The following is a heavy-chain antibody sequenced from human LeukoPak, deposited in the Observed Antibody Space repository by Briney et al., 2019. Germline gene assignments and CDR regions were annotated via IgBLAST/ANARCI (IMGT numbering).Heavy chain of an antibody. CDR2: ISSSSSSYI. J-gene: IGHJ6*02. V-gene: IGHV3-21*01. Sequence: GGSLRLSCAASGFTFSSYSMNWVRQAPGKGLEWVSSISSSSSSYIYYADSVKGRFTISRDNAKNSLYLQMNSLRAEDTAVYYCARKLSYYYGMDVWGQGTTVTVSS. CDR3: ARKLSYYYGMDV. CDR1: GFTFSSYS.